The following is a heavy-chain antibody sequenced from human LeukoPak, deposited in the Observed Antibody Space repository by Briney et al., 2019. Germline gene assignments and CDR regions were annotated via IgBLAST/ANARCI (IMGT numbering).Heavy chain of an antibody. Sequence: GGSLRLSCAASGFTFSSYGMHWVRQAPGKGLEWVAVISYDGSNKYYADSVKDRFTISRDNSKNTLYLQMNSLRAEDTAVYYCAKCPRNYDILTGYIDYWGQGTLVTVSS. V-gene: IGHV3-30*18. CDR3: AKCPRNYDILTGYIDY. CDR1: GFTFSSYG. D-gene: IGHD3-9*01. J-gene: IGHJ4*02. CDR2: ISYDGSNK.